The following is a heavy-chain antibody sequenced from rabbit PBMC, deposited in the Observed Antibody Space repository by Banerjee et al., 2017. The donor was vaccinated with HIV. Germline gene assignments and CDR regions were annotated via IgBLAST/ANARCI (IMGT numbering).Heavy chain of an antibody. V-gene: IGHV1S40*01. CDR2: IYTGSSGST. D-gene: IGHD6-1*01. J-gene: IGHJ6*01. CDR1: GFSLSNNYF. CDR3: VRDWDHGYAGYAYATM. Sequence: QSLEESGGDLVKPGASLTLTCTASGFSLSNNYFMYWVRQAPGKGLEWIGTIYTGSSGSTYYASWAKGRFTISKTSSTVDLKMTSLTAADTATYFCVRDWDHGYAGYAYATMWGPGTLVTVS.